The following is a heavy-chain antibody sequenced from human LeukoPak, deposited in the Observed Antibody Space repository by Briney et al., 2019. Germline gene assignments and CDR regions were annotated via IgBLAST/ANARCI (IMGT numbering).Heavy chain of an antibody. V-gene: IGHV3-7*04. J-gene: IGHJ6*03. CDR2: IKQDGSEK. CDR3: ARVWTLRFLEWSNYYYYMDV. Sequence: GGSLRLSCAASGFNFNTYWMSWVRQAPGKGLEWVANIKQDGSEKFYVDSMKGRFTISRDNSKNSLYLQMNSLRAEDKAMYYCARVWTLRFLEWSNYYYYMDVWGKGTTVTVSS. CDR1: GFNFNTYW. D-gene: IGHD3-3*01.